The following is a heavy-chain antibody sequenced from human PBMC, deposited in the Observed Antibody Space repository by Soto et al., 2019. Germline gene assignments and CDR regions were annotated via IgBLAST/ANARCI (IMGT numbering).Heavy chain of an antibody. CDR1: GFTFTRSA. CDR3: AARRGYSGYASHY. CDR2: IVVGSGNT. J-gene: IGHJ4*02. Sequence: GASVKVSFKASGFTFTRSAVQWLRQARGQRLEWIGWIVVGSGNTNYAQKFQERVTITRDMSTSTAYMELSSLRSEDTAVYYCAARRGYSGYASHYWGQGTLVTVSS. D-gene: IGHD5-12*01. V-gene: IGHV1-58*01.